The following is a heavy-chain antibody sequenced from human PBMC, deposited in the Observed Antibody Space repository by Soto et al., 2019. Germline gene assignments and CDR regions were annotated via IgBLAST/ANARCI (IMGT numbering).Heavy chain of an antibody. J-gene: IGHJ4*02. CDR3: ARWVEVSLDYFDS. CDR1: GGSITNGGYY. Sequence: SETLSLTCTVSGGSITNGGYYWSWVRQNPGKGLEWIGHIYHSGRTYYRPSLKSRVTISVDTSKSQFSLNLSSVTAADTAVYYCARWVEVSLDYFDSWGQGTPVTVSS. CDR2: IYHSGRT. V-gene: IGHV4-31*03. D-gene: IGHD2-15*01.